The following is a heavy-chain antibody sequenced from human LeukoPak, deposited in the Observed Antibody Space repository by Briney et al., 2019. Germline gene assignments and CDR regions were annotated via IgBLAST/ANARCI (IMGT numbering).Heavy chain of an antibody. J-gene: IGHJ6*02. Sequence: PGGSLRLTCAASGFPFGGYSLDWVRQAPGKGLEWVSSISSSASYIAYADSVKGRFTISRDNAKDSLYLQMNNLRAEDSAVYYCAREGKDLRLGYYNSAVDVWGQGTTVSVSS. CDR3: AREGKDLRLGYYNSAVDV. V-gene: IGHV3-21*01. D-gene: IGHD2-15*01. CDR1: GFPFGGYS. CDR2: ISSSASYI.